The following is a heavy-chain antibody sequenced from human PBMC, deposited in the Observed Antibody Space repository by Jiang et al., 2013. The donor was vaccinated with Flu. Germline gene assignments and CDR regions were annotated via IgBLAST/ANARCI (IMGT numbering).Heavy chain of an antibody. D-gene: IGHD3-22*01. J-gene: IGHJ4*02. CDR3: ARSYDSSGDY. CDR1: GFSINTNFY. CDR2: IHHSGSA. Sequence: GLLKPSETLSLTCDVSGFSINTNFYWGWVRQPPGKGLEWIGSIHHSGSAYYNPSLKSRVTISIDTSKNQFSLRLSSVTAADTAVYYCARSYDSSGDYWGQGTLVTVSS. V-gene: IGHV4-38-2*01.